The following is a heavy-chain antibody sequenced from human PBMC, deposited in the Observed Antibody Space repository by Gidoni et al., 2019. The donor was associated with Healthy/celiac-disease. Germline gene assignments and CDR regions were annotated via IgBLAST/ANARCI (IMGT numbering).Heavy chain of an antibody. CDR2: IWYDGSNK. CDR1: GFTFSSYG. D-gene: IGHD6-13*01. J-gene: IGHJ6*02. V-gene: IGHV3-33*01. CDR3: ARGIAATSNYYYYYGMDV. Sequence: QVQLVESGGGVVQPGRSLRLSCAASGFTFSSYGMHWFRQAPGKGLEWVAVIWYDGSNKYDADSVKGRFTISRDNSKNTLYLQMNSLRAEDTAVYYCARGIAATSNYYYYYGMDVWGQGTTVTVSS.